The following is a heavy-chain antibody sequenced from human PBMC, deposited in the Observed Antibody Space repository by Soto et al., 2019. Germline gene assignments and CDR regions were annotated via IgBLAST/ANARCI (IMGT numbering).Heavy chain of an antibody. CDR1: GGTFSSYT. Sequence: QVQLVQSGAEVKKPGSSVKVSCKASGGTFSSYTISWVRQAPGQGLEWMGRIIPILGIANYAQNFQGRVTFTADKSTGAAYMELSSLSSEDTDVYYCAPTDSDGRSYWGQGTLVTVSS. J-gene: IGHJ4*02. D-gene: IGHD5-18*01. V-gene: IGHV1-69*02. CDR3: APTDSDGRSY. CDR2: IIPILGIA.